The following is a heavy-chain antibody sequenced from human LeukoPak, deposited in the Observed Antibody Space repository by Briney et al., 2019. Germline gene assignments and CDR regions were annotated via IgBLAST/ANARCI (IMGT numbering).Heavy chain of an antibody. CDR1: GGSFSAYY. D-gene: IGHD3-3*02. V-gene: IGHV4-34*01. CDR3: ATYHFPQFDV. Sequence: SETLSLTCVVYGGSFSAYYGTWFRQSPGKGLQWIGEISHSGITHYNPSLKSRVTISVDTSKNQFSLKLRSMTAADTAVYYCATYHFPQFDVWGQGTLVTVSS. CDR2: ISHSGIT. J-gene: IGHJ5*02.